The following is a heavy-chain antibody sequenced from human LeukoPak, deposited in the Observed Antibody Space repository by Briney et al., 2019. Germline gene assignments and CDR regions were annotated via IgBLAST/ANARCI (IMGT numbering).Heavy chain of an antibody. Sequence: SETLSLTCTVSGVSISSYARSWIRQPPGKGLEWIGYIYYSGGTNYNPSPKSGGTTSGDTSTNQSSLKLSAVTAADTAVYYCGGEYPNYYASSGPGFYFDYWGQGTLVTVSS. D-gene: IGHD3-22*01. CDR1: GVSISSYA. CDR2: IYYSGGT. CDR3: GGEYPNYYASSGPGFYFDY. V-gene: IGHV4-59*01. J-gene: IGHJ4*02.